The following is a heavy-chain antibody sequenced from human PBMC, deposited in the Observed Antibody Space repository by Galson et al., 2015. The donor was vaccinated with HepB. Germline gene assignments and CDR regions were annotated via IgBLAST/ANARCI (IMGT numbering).Heavy chain of an antibody. Sequence: SLRLSCAASGFTVSSNYMSWVRQAPGKGLEWVSVIYSGGSTYYSDSLKSRFTISTDNSKNTLYLQMNNLRVEDTAVYYCARGFNRYADATYSFDYWGPGTLVTVSS. CDR1: GFTVSSNY. V-gene: IGHV3-66*01. J-gene: IGHJ4*02. D-gene: IGHD2/OR15-2a*01. CDR3: ARGFNRYADATYSFDY. CDR2: IYSGGST.